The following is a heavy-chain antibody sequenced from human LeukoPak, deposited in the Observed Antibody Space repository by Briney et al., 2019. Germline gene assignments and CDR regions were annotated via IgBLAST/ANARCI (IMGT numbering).Heavy chain of an antibody. V-gene: IGHV3-9*01. CDR3: AKGGQVTMAVAMYYFDQ. CDR1: GLTFYDYP. CDR2: ICRDSGSI. J-gene: IGHJ4*02. Sequence: GGSPRPSCAVSGLTFYDYPIDWGRQGPGKGLGWVLGICRDSGSIGYADSVKGRFTISRDNAKNSLYLQMNSLRAEDTALYYCAKGGQVTMAVAMYYFDQWGQGTLVTVSS. D-gene: IGHD6-19*01.